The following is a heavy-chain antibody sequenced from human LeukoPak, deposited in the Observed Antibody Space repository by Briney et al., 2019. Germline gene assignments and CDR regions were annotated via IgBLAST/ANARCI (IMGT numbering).Heavy chain of an antibody. V-gene: IGHV4-39*07. Sequence: PSETLSLTCTVSGGSISSSSYYWGWIRQPPGKGLEWIGSIYYSGSTYYNPSLKSRVTISVDTSKNQFSLKLSSVTAADTAVYYCARDLGIAAPPYYYYYGMDVWGQGTTVTVSS. J-gene: IGHJ6*02. D-gene: IGHD6-6*01. CDR3: ARDLGIAAPPYYYYYGMDV. CDR1: GGSISSSSYY. CDR2: IYYSGST.